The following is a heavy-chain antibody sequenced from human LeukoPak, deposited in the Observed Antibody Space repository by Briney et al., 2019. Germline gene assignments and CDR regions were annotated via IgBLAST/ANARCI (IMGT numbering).Heavy chain of an antibody. J-gene: IGHJ3*01. Sequence: PGGSLRLSCAASGFTFSSYAMSWVRQAPGKGLQWVSIIHIDGETHYADSVKGRFTMSRDNSKNTVYLQMNSLRSEDTAVYYCARDGLDSSGPVAFWGQGTMVTVAS. CDR1: GFTFSSYA. V-gene: IGHV3-66*01. CDR3: ARDGLDSSGPVAF. D-gene: IGHD3-22*01. CDR2: IHIDGET.